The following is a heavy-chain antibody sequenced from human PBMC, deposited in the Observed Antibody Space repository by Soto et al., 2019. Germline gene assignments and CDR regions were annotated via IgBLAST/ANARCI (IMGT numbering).Heavy chain of an antibody. CDR3: ARFNYYYGMDV. Sequence: QVQLQESGPGLVKPSETLSLTCTVSGGSISSYYWSWIRQPPGKGLEWIGYIYDSGSTNYNPSLKSRVTISVDTSKNQFSMKLSSVTAADTAVYYCARFNYYYGMDVWGQGTTVTVSS. CDR1: GGSISSYY. J-gene: IGHJ6*02. CDR2: IYDSGST. V-gene: IGHV4-59*01.